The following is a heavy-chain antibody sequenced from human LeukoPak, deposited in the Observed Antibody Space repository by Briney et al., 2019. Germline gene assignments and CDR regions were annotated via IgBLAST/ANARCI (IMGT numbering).Heavy chain of an antibody. V-gene: IGHV2-5*02. J-gene: IGHJ4*02. Sequence: SGPTLVNPTQTLTLTCTFSGFSLTSTRVGVGWIRQPPGKALEWLALIYWDDDNHYSPSLKSRLTITKDTSKNQVVLTMTKMDPVDTATYYCAHSGYNSGWYYFGYWGQGTLVTVSS. CDR2: IYWDDDN. CDR1: GFSLTSTRVG. D-gene: IGHD6-19*01. CDR3: AHSGYNSGWYYFGY.